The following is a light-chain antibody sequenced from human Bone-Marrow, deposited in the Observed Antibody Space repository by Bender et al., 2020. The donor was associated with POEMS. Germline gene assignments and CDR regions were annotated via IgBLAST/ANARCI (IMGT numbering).Light chain of an antibody. J-gene: IGLJ1*01. CDR1: SSDVGGYDY. CDR2: GVN. CDR3: CSYAGSNNFPYV. Sequence: QSALTQPPSVSGSPGQSVTISCTGTSSDVGGYDYVSWYQQHPDKAPKLMIYGVNKRPSGVPDRFSGSRSGNTASLTVSGLQAEDEADYYCCSYAGSNNFPYVFGTGTRVTVL. V-gene: IGLV2-11*01.